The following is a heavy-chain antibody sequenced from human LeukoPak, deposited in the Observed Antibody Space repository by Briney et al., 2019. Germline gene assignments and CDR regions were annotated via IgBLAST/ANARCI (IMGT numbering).Heavy chain of an antibody. CDR2: IYYSGST. Sequence: PSETLSLTCTVSGGSISSSSYYWVWIRQPPGKGLQWIGYIYYSGSTSYNPSLKSRVTISVDMSKNQFSLKLSSVTAADTAVYYCARESVYSGRYYAFDIWGQGTMVTVSS. D-gene: IGHD1-26*01. V-gene: IGHV4-61*05. J-gene: IGHJ3*02. CDR3: ARESVYSGRYYAFDI. CDR1: GGSISSSSYY.